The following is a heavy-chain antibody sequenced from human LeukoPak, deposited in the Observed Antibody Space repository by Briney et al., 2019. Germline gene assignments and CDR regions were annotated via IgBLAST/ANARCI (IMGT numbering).Heavy chain of an antibody. CDR3: ANVRGMGYFDWSSRVIRFDP. D-gene: IGHD3-9*01. CDR1: GFAFSSNW. Sequence: PGGSLRLSCAASGFAFSSNWMSWVRQAPGKGLEWVANIKQDGSEKYYVDSVKGRFTISRDNAKNSLYLQMNSLRAEDTAVYYCANVRGMGYFDWSSRVIRFDPWGQGTLVTVSS. J-gene: IGHJ5*02. CDR2: IKQDGSEK. V-gene: IGHV3-7*03.